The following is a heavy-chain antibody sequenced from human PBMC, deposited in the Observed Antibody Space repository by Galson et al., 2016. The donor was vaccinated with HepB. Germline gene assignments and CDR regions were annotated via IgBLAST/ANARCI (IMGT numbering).Heavy chain of an antibody. D-gene: IGHD3-3*01. CDR1: GYTFSNFW. J-gene: IGHJ6*02. Sequence: QSGAEVKKPGESLKISCKTSGYTFSNFWINWVRQMPGRDLEWMGRIDPADSDADYSPSFQGHVTITIDKSISTAYLQWSSLKASDTATYYCASPQPGAEGYYFGLHVWGQGTTVTVSS. CDR2: IDPADSDA. CDR3: ASPQPGAEGYYFGLHV. V-gene: IGHV5-10-1*01.